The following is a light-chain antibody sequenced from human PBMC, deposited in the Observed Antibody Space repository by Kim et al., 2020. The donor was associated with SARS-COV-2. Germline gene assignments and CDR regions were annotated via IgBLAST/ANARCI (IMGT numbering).Light chain of an antibody. CDR3: QQYNTYPWT. J-gene: IGKJ1*01. CDR2: RAS. CDR1: QSINNW. V-gene: IGKV1-5*03. Sequence: DIQMTQSPSTLSASVEDRVTITCRASQSINNWLAWCQQKPGKAPKVLIYRASSLEVGVPSRFSASGSGTEFTLSISSLQPDDFATYYCQQYNTYPWTFGQGTKVDIK.